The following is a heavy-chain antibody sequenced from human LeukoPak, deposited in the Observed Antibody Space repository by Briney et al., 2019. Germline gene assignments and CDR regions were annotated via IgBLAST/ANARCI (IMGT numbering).Heavy chain of an antibody. CDR3: VRTPPNWGADF. D-gene: IGHD7-27*01. Sequence: ASVKVSCKASGGTFSSYAISWVRQATGQGLEWMGWMSPNSGNTGYAQKFQGRVTMTRDTSTGTAYLELSSLRSEDSAVYYCVRTPPNWGADFWGQGTLVTVSS. J-gene: IGHJ4*02. V-gene: IGHV1-8*02. CDR2: MSPNSGNT. CDR1: GGTFSSYA.